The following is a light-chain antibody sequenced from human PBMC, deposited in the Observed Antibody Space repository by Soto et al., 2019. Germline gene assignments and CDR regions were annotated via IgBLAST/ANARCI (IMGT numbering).Light chain of an antibody. J-gene: IGLJ1*01. CDR2: DVS. Sequence: QSVLTQPASVSGSPGQSITISCTGTSSDVGGYNYVSWYQQHPGKAPKLMIYDVSNRPSGVSNRFSGSKSGNTASLTISGPQAEDEADYYCSSYTSSTYYVFGTGTKVTV. V-gene: IGLV2-14*01. CDR3: SSYTSSTYYV. CDR1: SSDVGGYNY.